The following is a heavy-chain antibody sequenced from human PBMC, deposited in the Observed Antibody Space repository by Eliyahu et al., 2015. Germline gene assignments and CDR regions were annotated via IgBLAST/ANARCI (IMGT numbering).Heavy chain of an antibody. CDR1: GYTFTSYG. Sequence: QVQLVQSGAEVKKPGASVXVSCKASGYTFTSYGISWVRQAPGQGLEWMGWISAYNGNTNYAQKLQGRVTMTTDTSTSTAYMELRSLRSDDTAVYYCARDQVVGHSKYSGSYSGLFDYWGQGTLVTVSS. D-gene: IGHD1-26*01. V-gene: IGHV1-18*01. CDR3: ARDQVVGHSKYSGSYSGLFDY. J-gene: IGHJ4*02. CDR2: ISAYNGNT.